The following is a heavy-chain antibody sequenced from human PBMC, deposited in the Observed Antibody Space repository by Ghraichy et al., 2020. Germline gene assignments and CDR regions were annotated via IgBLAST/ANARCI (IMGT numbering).Heavy chain of an antibody. J-gene: IGHJ4*02. CDR1: GFTFSSYE. V-gene: IGHV3-48*03. Sequence: GGSLRLSCAASGFTFSSYEMNWVRQAPGKGLEWVSYISSSGSTIYYADSVKGRFTISRDNAKNSLYLQMNSLRAEDTAVYYCAREMGWELLLGGDYWGQGTLVTVSS. CDR3: AREMGWELLLGGDY. CDR2: ISSSGSTI. D-gene: IGHD1-26*01.